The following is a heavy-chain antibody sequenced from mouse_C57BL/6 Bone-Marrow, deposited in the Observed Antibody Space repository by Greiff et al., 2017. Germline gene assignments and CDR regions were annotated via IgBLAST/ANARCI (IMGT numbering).Heavy chain of an antibody. J-gene: IGHJ4*01. Sequence: VQLKESGPVLVKPGASVKMSCKASGYTFTDYYMNWVKQSHGKSLEWIGVINPYNGGTSYNQKFKDKATLPVDKSSSTAYMELNSLTSEDSAVYYCAGGDYYGRMDYWGQGTSVTVSS. CDR1: GYTFTDYY. CDR3: AGGDYYGRMDY. CDR2: INPYNGGT. D-gene: IGHD1-1*01. V-gene: IGHV1-19*01.